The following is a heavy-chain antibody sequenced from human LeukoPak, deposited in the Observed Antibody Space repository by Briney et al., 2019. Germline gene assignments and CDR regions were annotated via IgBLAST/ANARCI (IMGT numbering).Heavy chain of an antibody. V-gene: IGHV3-11*03. CDR1: GFTFSDYY. D-gene: IGHD3-22*01. CDR3: ASTYDSSGYYPFDY. Sequence: GGSLRLSCAASGFTFSDYYMSWIRQAPGKGLEWVSYISSSSICTNYADSVKGRFTISRDNAKNSLYLQMNSLRAEDTAVYYCASTYDSSGYYPFDYWGQGTLVTVSS. J-gene: IGHJ4*02. CDR2: ISSSSICT.